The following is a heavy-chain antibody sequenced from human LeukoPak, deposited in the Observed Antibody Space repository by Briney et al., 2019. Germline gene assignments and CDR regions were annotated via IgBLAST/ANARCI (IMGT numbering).Heavy chain of an antibody. Sequence: SETLSLTCTVSGGSISSYNWSWIWHPPRKGLEWIGYIYYSGSTNYNPSLQRRVTISVDKSKTQFSLSLSSVTAADTAVYYYARMRLGYCRSTTCYNYYYYMDVWGKGTTVTVSS. CDR2: IYYSGST. J-gene: IGHJ6*03. V-gene: IGHV4-59*01. CDR1: GGSISSYN. CDR3: ARMRLGYCRSTTCYNYYYYMDV. D-gene: IGHD2-2*01.